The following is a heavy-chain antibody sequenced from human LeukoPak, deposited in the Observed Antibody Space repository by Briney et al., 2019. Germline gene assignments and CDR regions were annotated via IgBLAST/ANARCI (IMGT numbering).Heavy chain of an antibody. D-gene: IGHD3-9*01. CDR2: LNPDSGGT. Sequence: ASVKVSCKASGYTFTGAYMHWVRPAPGQGLWWRGWLNPDSGGTNYAQKFQGRVSMTSDTSISTAYMELSRLRSDDTAVYYCARRPYYDILTGYEWVYFDYWGQGTLVTVSS. CDR3: ARRPYYDILTGYEWVYFDY. V-gene: IGHV1-2*02. J-gene: IGHJ4*02. CDR1: GYTFTGAY.